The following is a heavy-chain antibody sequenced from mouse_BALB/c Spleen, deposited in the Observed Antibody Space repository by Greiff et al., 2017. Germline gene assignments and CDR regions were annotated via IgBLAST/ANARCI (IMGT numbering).Heavy chain of an antibody. CDR3: ARSPYYGSSSYAMDY. CDR1: GFTFTSTI. Sequence: EVQRVESGPELVKPGASVKMSCKASGFTFTSTIMHWVKQKPGQGLEWIGYITPYNDGTKYNEKFKGKATLTSDKSSSTAYMELSSLTSEDSAVYYCARSPYYGSSSYAMDYWGQGTSVTVSS. CDR2: ITPYNDGT. V-gene: IGHV1-14*01. D-gene: IGHD1-1*01. J-gene: IGHJ4*01.